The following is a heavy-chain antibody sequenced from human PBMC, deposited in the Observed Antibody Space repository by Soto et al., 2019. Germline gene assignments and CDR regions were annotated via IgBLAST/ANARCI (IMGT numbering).Heavy chain of an antibody. J-gene: IGHJ6*02. CDR2: IIPIFGTA. D-gene: IGHD4-17*01. CDR3: ARNTDTSYYCYGMEV. CDR1: GGTFSSYA. V-gene: IGHV1-69*13. Sequence: GASVKVSCKASGGTFSSYAISWVRQAPGQGLEWMGGIIPIFGTANYAQKFQGRVTITADESTSTAYMELSSLRSEDTAVYYCARNTDTSYYCYGMEVWGQGTTVTVSS.